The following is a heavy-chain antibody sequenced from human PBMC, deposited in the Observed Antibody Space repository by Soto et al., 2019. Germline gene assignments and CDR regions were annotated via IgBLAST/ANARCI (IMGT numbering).Heavy chain of an antibody. Sequence: PGGSLRLSCAASGFTFSSYYMTWVAQAPGKGLEWVAHITASKGTTYYADSVKGRFTTSRDTSRNTLYLQMNSLRAEDTALYYCAKCMQAYWNYDAHHIWGQGTMVTVSS. D-gene: IGHD1-7*01. CDR3: AKCMQAYWNYDAHHI. CDR2: ITASKGTT. V-gene: IGHV3-23*01. J-gene: IGHJ3*02. CDR1: GFTFSSYY.